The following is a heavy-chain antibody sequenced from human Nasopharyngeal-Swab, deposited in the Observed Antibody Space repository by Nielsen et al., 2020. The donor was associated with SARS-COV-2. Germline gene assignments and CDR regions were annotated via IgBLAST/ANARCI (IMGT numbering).Heavy chain of an antibody. CDR2: IYYSGST. V-gene: IGHV4-59*01. D-gene: IGHD2-15*01. Sequence: SETLSLTCTVSGGSISSYYRSWIRQPPGKGLEWIGYIYYSGSTNYNPSLKSRVTISVDTSKNQFSLKLSSVTAADTAVYYCASYSRLLGLFDYWGQGTLVTVSS. CDR3: ASYSRLLGLFDY. CDR1: GGSISSYY. J-gene: IGHJ4*02.